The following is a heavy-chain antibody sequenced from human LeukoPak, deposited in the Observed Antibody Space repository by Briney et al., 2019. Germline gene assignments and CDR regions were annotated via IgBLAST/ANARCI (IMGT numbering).Heavy chain of an antibody. CDR1: GFTFSSYA. CDR3: ASELLWSGGFDY. J-gene: IGHJ4*02. D-gene: IGHD3-10*01. Sequence: GGSLRLSCAASGFTFSSYAMNWVRQAPGKGLEWVSAISGSGGSTYYADSVKGRFTISRDNAKNSLYLQMNSLRAEDTAVYYCASELLWSGGFDYWGQGTLVTVSS. V-gene: IGHV3-23*01. CDR2: ISGSGGST.